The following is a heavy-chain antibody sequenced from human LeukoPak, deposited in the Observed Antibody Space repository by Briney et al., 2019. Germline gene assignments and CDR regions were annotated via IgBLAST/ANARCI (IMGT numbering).Heavy chain of an antibody. CDR1: GYSFTTYW. V-gene: IGHV5-51*01. CDR2: IYPGDSDT. J-gene: IGHJ4*02. CDR3: ARPPWTGSGLPQTGYFDY. Sequence: HGESLKISCRGSGYSFTTYWIGWVRQMPGKGLEWMGIIYPGDSDTRYSPSFQGQVTISADKSISTAYLQWSSLKASDTAMYYRARPPWTGSGLPQTGYFDYWGQGTLVTVSS. D-gene: IGHD3-10*01.